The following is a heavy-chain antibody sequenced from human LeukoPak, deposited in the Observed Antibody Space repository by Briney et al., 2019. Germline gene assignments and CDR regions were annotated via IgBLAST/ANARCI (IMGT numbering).Heavy chain of an antibody. Sequence: ASVKVSCKASGYTFTSYYMHWVRQAPGQGLEWMGIINPSGGGTSYAQKFQGRVTMTRDTSTSTVYMELSSLRSEDTAVYYCARAAYYDSSGYYYGALYFDYWGQGTLVTVSS. V-gene: IGHV1-46*01. CDR3: ARAAYYDSSGYYYGALYFDY. CDR1: GYTFTSYY. CDR2: INPSGGGT. J-gene: IGHJ4*02. D-gene: IGHD3-22*01.